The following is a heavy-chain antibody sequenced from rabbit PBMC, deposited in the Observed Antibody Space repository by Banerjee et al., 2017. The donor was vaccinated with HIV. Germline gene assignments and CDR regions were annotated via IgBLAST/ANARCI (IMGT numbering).Heavy chain of an antibody. D-gene: IGHD6-1*01. Sequence: QSLEESGGDLVKPGASLTLTCTASGFTISSYYYMCWVRQAPGKGLEWIGCIYGGSSDSTYYASWAKGRFTISKTSSTTVTLQMTSLTAADTATYFCARDLYVTGGYVGYAYTTWGPGTLVTVS. V-gene: IGHV1S40*01. J-gene: IGHJ6*01. CDR2: IYGGSSDST. CDR3: ARDLYVTGGYVGYAYTT. CDR1: GFTISSYYY.